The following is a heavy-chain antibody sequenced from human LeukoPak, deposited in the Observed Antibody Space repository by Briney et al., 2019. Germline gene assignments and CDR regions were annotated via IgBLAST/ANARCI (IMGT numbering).Heavy chain of an antibody. J-gene: IGHJ4*02. D-gene: IGHD5-18*01. CDR1: GFSFDSFE. V-gene: IGHV3-48*03. Sequence: GGSLRLSCAASGFSFDSFEMHWVRQAPGKGLEWISFTSSSGSIIYYADSVKGRVTISRDNAKNSLFLQMHSLRAEDTAVYYCARGYTYARDYWGQGTLVTVSS. CDR3: ARGYTYARDY. CDR2: TSSSGSII.